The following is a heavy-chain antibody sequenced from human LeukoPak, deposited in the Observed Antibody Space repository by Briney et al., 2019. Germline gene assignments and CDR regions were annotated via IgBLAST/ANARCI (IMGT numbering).Heavy chain of an antibody. J-gene: IGHJ4*02. CDR3: ARGSGGSWKYYFDY. V-gene: IGHV4-39*01. CDR2: IYYSGST. CDR1: GGSISSGGYY. Sequence: SETLSLTCTVSGGSISSGGYYWSWIRQHPGKGLEWIGYIYYSGSTYYNPSLKSRVTISVDTSKNQFSLKLSSVTAADTAVYYCARGSGGSWKYYFDYWGQGTLVTVSS. D-gene: IGHD2-15*01.